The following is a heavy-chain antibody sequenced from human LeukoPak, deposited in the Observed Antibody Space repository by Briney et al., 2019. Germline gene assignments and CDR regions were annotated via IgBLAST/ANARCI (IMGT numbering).Heavy chain of an antibody. V-gene: IGHV1-24*01. CDR3: ATSPRITMIVVVRYFDY. Sequence: ASVKVSCKVSGYTLTELSMHWVRQAPGKGLEWMGGFDPEDGETIYAQKFQGRVTMTEDTSTDTAYMELSSLRSEDTAVYYCATSPRITMIVVVRYFDYWGQGTLVTVSS. J-gene: IGHJ4*02. CDR1: GYTLTELS. CDR2: FDPEDGET. D-gene: IGHD3-22*01.